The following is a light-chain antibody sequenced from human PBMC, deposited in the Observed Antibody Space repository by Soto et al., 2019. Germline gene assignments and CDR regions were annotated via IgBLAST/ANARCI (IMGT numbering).Light chain of an antibody. CDR1: SSNIDNNY. CDR3: GTWDSSLRAVV. J-gene: IGLJ2*01. V-gene: IGLV1-51*01. Sequence: QSALTQPPSMSAAPGQEVAISCSGSSSNIDNNYVSWYQQLPGTAPQLLIYDNNKRPSGIPDRFSGSKSGTSATLAITGLQTGDEADYYCGTWDSSLRAVVFGGGTKLTVL. CDR2: DNN.